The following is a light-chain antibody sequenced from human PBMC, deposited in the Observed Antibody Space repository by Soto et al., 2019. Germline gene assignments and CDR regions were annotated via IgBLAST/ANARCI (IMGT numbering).Light chain of an antibody. CDR1: QSLSSSY. V-gene: IGKV3-20*01. J-gene: IGKJ5*01. CDR3: QQYGSLIT. Sequence: EIVFTQSPGTLSLSPGERATLSCRASQSLSSSYLAWYQQKSGQAPRLLIYGSFSRATGIPDRFSGSGSGTDFTLTISRLEPEDFAVYYCQQYGSLITFGQGTRLEIK. CDR2: GSF.